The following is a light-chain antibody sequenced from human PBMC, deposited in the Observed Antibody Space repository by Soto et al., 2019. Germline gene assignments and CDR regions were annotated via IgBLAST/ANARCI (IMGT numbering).Light chain of an antibody. Sequence: QSALTQPASVSGSPGQSITISCTGTSSDIGSYNYVSWYQQHPGKAPKLIIYDVTNRPAGISSRFSASKSGDTASLTISVLQADDEADYFCSSYKSTSTPYVFGIGTKVTVL. V-gene: IGLV2-14*03. J-gene: IGLJ1*01. CDR3: SSYKSTSTPYV. CDR2: DVT. CDR1: SSDIGSYNY.